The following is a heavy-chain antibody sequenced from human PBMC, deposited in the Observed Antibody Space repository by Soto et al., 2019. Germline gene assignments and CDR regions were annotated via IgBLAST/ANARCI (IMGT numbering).Heavy chain of an antibody. CDR3: ARTMGVIAAAGSDF. D-gene: IGHD6-13*01. CDR2: MNPNTGST. CDR1: GYTFNTYD. J-gene: IGHJ4*02. Sequence: QVQLVQSGAEVKKPGASVKVSCKASGYTFNTYDIEWVRLATGQGLEWMGSMNPNTGSTDYAQKFQGRVTMTMTTSISTAYLELSSLRSDDTAIYYCARTMGVIAAAGSDFWGQGTLVTVSA. V-gene: IGHV1-8*01.